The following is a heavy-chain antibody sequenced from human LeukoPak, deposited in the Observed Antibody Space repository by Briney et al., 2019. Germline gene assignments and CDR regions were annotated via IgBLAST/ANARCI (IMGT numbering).Heavy chain of an antibody. D-gene: IGHD3-10*01. Sequence: GGSLGLSCAASGFTFSSYSMNWVRQAPGRRLEWVSSISSSSSDIYYADSVKGRFTISRDNAKNSLYLQMNSLRAEDTAVYYCARDRRPGNFDYWGQGTLVPVSS. CDR2: ISSSSSDI. CDR3: ARDRRPGNFDY. CDR1: GFTFSSYS. J-gene: IGHJ4*02. V-gene: IGHV3-21*01.